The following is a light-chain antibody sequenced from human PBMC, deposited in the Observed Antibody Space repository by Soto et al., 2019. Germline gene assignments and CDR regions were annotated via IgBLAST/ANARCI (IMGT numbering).Light chain of an antibody. Sequence: AIRMTQSPSSFSASTGDRVTITCRASQGISSHLAWYQQKPGKAPKLLIYAASTLQSGVPSRFSGSGSGTDFTLTISCLQSEDSATYYCQQYYSYPLTFGGGTKVEIK. CDR1: QGISSH. CDR3: QQYYSYPLT. V-gene: IGKV1-8*01. CDR2: AAS. J-gene: IGKJ4*01.